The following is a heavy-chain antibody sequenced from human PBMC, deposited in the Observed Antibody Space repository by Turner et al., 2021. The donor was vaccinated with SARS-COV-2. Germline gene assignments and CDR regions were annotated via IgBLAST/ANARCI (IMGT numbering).Heavy chain of an antibody. CDR3: ARADATGTTYHPYDY. CDR2: IIPIFGTA. Sequence: QVQLVQSGAEVKKPGSSVKVSCKASGGTFSSYAISWVRQAPGQGLEWMGGIIPIFGTANYAQKFQGRVTITADKSTSTAYMKLSSLRSEDTAVYYCARADATGTTYHPYDYWGQGTLVTVSS. D-gene: IGHD1-1*01. V-gene: IGHV1-69*06. J-gene: IGHJ4*02. CDR1: GGTFSSYA.